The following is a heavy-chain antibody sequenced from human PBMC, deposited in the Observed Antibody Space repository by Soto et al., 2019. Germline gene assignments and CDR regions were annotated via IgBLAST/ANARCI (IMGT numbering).Heavy chain of an antibody. D-gene: IGHD2-15*01. J-gene: IGHJ5*02. CDR1: GFTFSSYA. CDR2: ISAGGGST. V-gene: IGHV3-23*01. Sequence: EVQLLESGGGLVQPGGSLRLSCVASGFTFSSYALTWVRQGPGKGLEWVSGISAGGGSTYYADSVKGRFTISRDYSKNTLYLKMNGIRADDTAVYFCAKDPLPRGWFDPWGQGTLVTV. CDR3: AKDPLPRGWFDP.